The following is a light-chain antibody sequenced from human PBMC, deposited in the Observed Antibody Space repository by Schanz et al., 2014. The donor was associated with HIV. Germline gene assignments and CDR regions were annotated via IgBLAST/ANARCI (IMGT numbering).Light chain of an antibody. CDR1: QSVGIN. CDR2: GAS. V-gene: IGKV3-15*01. CDR3: QQYGSS. Sequence: EVVLTQSPATLSVSPGETATLSCRASQSVGINLAWYQQKPGQPPRLLISGASTRATNIPAKFSGSGSGTEFSLTISNLQSEDFAVYYCQQYGSSFGPGTKVDIK. J-gene: IGKJ3*01.